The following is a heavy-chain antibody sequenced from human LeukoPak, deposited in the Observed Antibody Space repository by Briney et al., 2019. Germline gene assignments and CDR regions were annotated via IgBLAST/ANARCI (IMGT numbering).Heavy chain of an antibody. CDR2: MNPNSGNT. D-gene: IGHD1-26*01. J-gene: IGHJ5*02. CDR1: GYTFTSSE. Sequence: ALVKVSCKASGYTFTSSEIIWVRQATGQELEWMGWMNPNSGNTGYAQKFQGRVPMTRNTSISTAYMELSSPRSDDTAVYYCAAVGATGWFDPWGQGTLVTVSS. CDR3: AAVGATGWFDP. V-gene: IGHV1-8*01.